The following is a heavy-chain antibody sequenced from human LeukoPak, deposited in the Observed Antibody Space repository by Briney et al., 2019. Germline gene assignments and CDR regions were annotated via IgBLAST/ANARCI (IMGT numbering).Heavy chain of an antibody. D-gene: IGHD3-10*01. V-gene: IGHV4-38-2*02. Sequence: SETLSLTCTVSGYSISSGYYWGWIRQPPGEGLEWIGSIYYSGSTYYNTSLKSRVTISVDTSKNQFSLKLSSVTAADTAVYYCARLNGYYGSGSYYKRRYYFDYWGQGTLVTVSS. CDR2: IYYSGST. J-gene: IGHJ4*02. CDR1: GYSISSGYY. CDR3: ARLNGYYGSGSYYKRRYYFDY.